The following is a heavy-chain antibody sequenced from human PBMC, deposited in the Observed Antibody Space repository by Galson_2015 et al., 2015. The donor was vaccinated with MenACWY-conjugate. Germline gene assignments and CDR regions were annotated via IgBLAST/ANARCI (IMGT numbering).Heavy chain of an antibody. CDR3: AKDDTAMVTSFSY. D-gene: IGHD5-18*01. J-gene: IGHJ4*02. CDR1: GFTFSSYS. CDR2: TSSSSSYI. V-gene: IGHV3-21*04. Sequence: SLRLSCAASGFTFSSYSMNWVRQAPGKGLEWVSSTSSSSSYIYYADSVKGRFTISRDNSKDTLYLQMNSLRAEDTAVYYCAKDDTAMVTSFSYWGQGTLVTVSS.